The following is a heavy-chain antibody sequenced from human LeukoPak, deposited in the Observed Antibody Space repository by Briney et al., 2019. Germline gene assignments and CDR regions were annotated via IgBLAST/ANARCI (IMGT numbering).Heavy chain of an antibody. CDR2: ISSSSSYI. Sequence: GGSLRLSCAASGFTFSSYSMNWVRQAPGKGLEWVSSISSSSSYIYSADSVKGRFTISRDNAKNSLYLQMNSLRAEDMALYYCAKDIRPYFDWHFDYWGQGTLVTVSS. V-gene: IGHV3-21*04. CDR1: GFTFSSYS. J-gene: IGHJ4*02. D-gene: IGHD3-9*01. CDR3: AKDIRPYFDWHFDY.